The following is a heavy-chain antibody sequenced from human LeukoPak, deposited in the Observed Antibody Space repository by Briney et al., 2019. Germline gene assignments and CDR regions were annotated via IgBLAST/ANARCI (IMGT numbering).Heavy chain of an antibody. J-gene: IGHJ5*02. CDR1: GGSISSYY. V-gene: IGHV4-59*08. Sequence: SETLSLTCTVSGGSISSYYWSWIRQPPGKGLEWIGYIYYSGSTNYNPSLKSRVTISVDTSKNQFSLKLSSVTAADTAVYYCARLTERRVPYSGYERYWFDPWGQGTLVTVSS. CDR3: ARLTERRVPYSGYERYWFDP. D-gene: IGHD5-12*01. CDR2: IYYSGST.